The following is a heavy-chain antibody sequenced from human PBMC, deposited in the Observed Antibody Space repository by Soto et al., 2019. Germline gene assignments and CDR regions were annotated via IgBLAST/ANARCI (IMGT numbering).Heavy chain of an antibody. CDR1: GYTFTGYY. J-gene: IGHJ6*02. Sequence: ASVKVSCKASGYTFTGYYMHWVRQAPGQGLEWMGWINPNSGGTNYAQKFQGRVTMTRDTSISTAYVELSRLRSDDTAVYYCARGGGSLNHYDYYGMDVWGQGTTVTVSS. V-gene: IGHV1-2*02. CDR3: ARGGGSLNHYDYYGMDV. CDR2: INPNSGGT. D-gene: IGHD3-16*01.